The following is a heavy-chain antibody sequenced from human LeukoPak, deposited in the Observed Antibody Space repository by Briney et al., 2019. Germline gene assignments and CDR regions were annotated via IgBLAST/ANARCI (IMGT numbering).Heavy chain of an antibody. CDR2: ISGSGGST. V-gene: IGHV3-23*01. D-gene: IGHD3-10*01. CDR1: GFTFSSYA. J-gene: IGHJ4*02. Sequence: GGSLRLSCAASGFTFSSYAMSWVHQAPGKGLEWVSAISGSGGSTYYADSVKGRFTISRDNSKNTLYLQMNSLRAEDTAVYYCAKDYYGSGSYSFFDYWGQGTLVTVSS. CDR3: AKDYYGSGSYSFFDY.